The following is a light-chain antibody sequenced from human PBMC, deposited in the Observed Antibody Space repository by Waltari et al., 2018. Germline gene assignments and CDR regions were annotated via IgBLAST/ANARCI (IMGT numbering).Light chain of an antibody. CDR3: SSYTQSRTRV. CDR1: SRDVGAYNL. CDR2: GVT. J-gene: IGLJ3*02. Sequence: QSALTQSASVSGSPGQSITISCSGTSRDVGAYNLVSWYQHLPGRAPKLILSGVTKRPSGISDRFSGSKYGNTASLTISGLQSEDEADYYCSSYTQSRTRVFGGGTKVTVL. V-gene: IGLV2-23*02.